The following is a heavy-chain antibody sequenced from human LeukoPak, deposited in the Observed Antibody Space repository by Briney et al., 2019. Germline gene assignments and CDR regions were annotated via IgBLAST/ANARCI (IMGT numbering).Heavy chain of an antibody. CDR1: GYTFTGYY. J-gene: IGHJ6*02. CDR3: ARDIEQLVSWYWYGMYV. D-gene: IGHD6-6*01. V-gene: IGHV1-2*02. CDR2: TNPNSGGT. Sequence: ASVKVCCKASGYTFTGYYMHWVRQAPGQGLEWMGWTNPNSGGTNYAQKFQGRVTMTRDTSISTAYMELSRLRSDDTAVYYCARDIEQLVSWYWYGMYVWGQGTTVTVSS.